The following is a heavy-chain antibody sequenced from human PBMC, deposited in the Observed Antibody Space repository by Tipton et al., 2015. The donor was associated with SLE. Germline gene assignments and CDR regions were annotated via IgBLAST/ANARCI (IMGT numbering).Heavy chain of an antibody. J-gene: IGHJ3*02. CDR1: GYTFTSYG. CDR2: IIPIFGTA. V-gene: IGHV1-69*05. Sequence: QSGAEVKKPGASVKVSCKASGYTFTSYGISWVRQAPGQGLEWMGGIIPIFGTANYAQKFQGRVTITTDESTSTAYMELSSLRSEDTAVYYCARVSGGTEAFDIWGQGTMVTVSS. CDR3: ARVSGGTEAFDI. D-gene: IGHD3-16*01.